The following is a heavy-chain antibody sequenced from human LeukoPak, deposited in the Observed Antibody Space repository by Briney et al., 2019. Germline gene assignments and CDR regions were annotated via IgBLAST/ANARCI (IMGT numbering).Heavy chain of an antibody. V-gene: IGHV3-33*08. J-gene: IGHJ6*02. CDR3: ARDTHSSSWYSYYYYYYGMDV. CDR1: GFTFTNYW. D-gene: IGHD6-13*01. Sequence: GGSLRLSCAASGFTFTNYWMHWVRQAPGKGLEWVAVIWYDGSNKYYADSVKGRFTISRDNSKNTLYLQMNSLRAEDTAVYYCARDTHSSSWYSYYYYYYGMDVRGQGTTVTVSS. CDR2: IWYDGSNK.